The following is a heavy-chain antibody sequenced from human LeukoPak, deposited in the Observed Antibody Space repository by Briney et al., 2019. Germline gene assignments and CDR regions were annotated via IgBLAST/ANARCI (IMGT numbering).Heavy chain of an antibody. Sequence: TLSLTCTVSCASISSGGYSWSWVRQHPGKGLEWIGCIYYTGSTYYTPSLERRVTISVATSKNQFSLKVSSVTAADTAVYFCARTITIFGALGYFDYWGEGTRVTVSS. CDR1: CASISSGGYS. CDR3: ARTITIFGALGYFDY. CDR2: IYYTGST. J-gene: IGHJ4*02. D-gene: IGHD3-3*01. V-gene: IGHV4-31*03.